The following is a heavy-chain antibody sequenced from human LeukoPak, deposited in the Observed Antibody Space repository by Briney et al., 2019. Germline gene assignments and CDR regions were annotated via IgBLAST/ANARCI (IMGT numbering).Heavy chain of an antibody. Sequence: GESLKISCKGSGYTFTSYGISWVRQAPGQGLEWMGWISAYNGNTNYAQKLQGRVTMTTDTSTSTAYMELRSLRSDDTAVYYCAVLWFGELYSEAYYFDYWGQGTLVTVSS. J-gene: IGHJ4*02. CDR2: ISAYNGNT. CDR3: AVLWFGELYSEAYYFDY. V-gene: IGHV1-18*04. D-gene: IGHD3-10*01. CDR1: GYTFTSYG.